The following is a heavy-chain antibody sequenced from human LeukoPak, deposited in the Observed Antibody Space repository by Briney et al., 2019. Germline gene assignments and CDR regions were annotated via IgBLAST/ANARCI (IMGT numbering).Heavy chain of an antibody. CDR3: AKGTLGSCSGARCYPFDY. CDR2: ITGTTGNT. D-gene: IGHD2-15*01. J-gene: IGHJ4*02. CDR1: GFTFSAYA. Sequence: PGGSLRLSCGASGFTFSAYAMNWVRQAPGKEMEWVSSITGTTGNTYVAESVKGRFTISRDNSRNTPYLQMNSLRAEDTAIYYCAKGTLGSCSGARCYPFDYWGQGALVTVSS. V-gene: IGHV3-23*01.